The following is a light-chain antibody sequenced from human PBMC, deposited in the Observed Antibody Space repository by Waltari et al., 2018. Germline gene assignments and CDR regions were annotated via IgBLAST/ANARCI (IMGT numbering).Light chain of an antibody. J-gene: IGKJ1*01. V-gene: IGKV3-20*01. CDR1: QSVSRA. CDR2: GAS. Sequence: EIVLPQSQGTLSLSLGERATVSCRTSQSVSRALAWYQQKPGQDPRLLIYGASTRATGSPVRFSGSGSGTDFSLTISRLEPDDFAVYYCQHYLRLPVTFGQGTTVEI. CDR3: QHYLRLPVT.